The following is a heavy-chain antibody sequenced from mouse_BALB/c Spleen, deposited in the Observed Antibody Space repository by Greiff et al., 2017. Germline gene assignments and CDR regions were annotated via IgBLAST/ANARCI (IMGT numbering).Heavy chain of an antibody. CDR2: IDPANGNT. Sequence: VQLKESGAELVKPGASVKLSCTASGFNIKDTYMHWVKQRPEQGLEWIGRIDPANGNTKYDPKFQGKATITADTSSNTAYLQLSSLTSEDTAVYYCARDRYDVRGFAMDYWGQGTSVTVSS. CDR3: ARDRYDVRGFAMDY. D-gene: IGHD2-14*01. V-gene: IGHV14-3*02. J-gene: IGHJ4*01. CDR1: GFNIKDTY.